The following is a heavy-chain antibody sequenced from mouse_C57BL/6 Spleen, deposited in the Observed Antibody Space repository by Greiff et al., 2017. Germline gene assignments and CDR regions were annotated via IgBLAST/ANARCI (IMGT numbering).Heavy chain of an antibody. CDR3: ARQDGNYSMDY. Sequence: VKLQQPGAELVMPGASVKLSCKASGYTFTSYWMHWVKQRPGQGLEWIGEIDPSDSYTNYNQKFKGKSTLTVDKSSSTAYMQLSSLTSEDSAVYYCARQDGNYSMDYWGQGTSVTVSS. D-gene: IGHD2-1*01. CDR1: GYTFTSYW. V-gene: IGHV1-69*01. CDR2: IDPSDSYT. J-gene: IGHJ4*01.